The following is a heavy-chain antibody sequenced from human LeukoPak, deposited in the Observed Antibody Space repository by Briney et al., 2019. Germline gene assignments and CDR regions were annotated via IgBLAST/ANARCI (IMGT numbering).Heavy chain of an antibody. CDR1: GGSISSYY. J-gene: IGHJ2*01. D-gene: IGHD4-17*01. CDR2: ISYSAIT. CDR3: TAVTTSGDWYFDL. V-gene: IGHV4-59*08. Sequence: PSETLSLTCTVSGGSISSYYWSWIRQPPGKGLEWIGYISYSAITNYNPALKSRVTISIDTSKNQFSLKLSSVTAADTAVYYCTAVTTSGDWYFDLWGRGTLVTVSS.